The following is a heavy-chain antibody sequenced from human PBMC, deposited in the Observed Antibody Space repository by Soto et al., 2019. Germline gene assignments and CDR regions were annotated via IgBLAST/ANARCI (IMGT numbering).Heavy chain of an antibody. J-gene: IGHJ4*02. CDR3: VKDRGGVLAPSYFDN. CDR2: ISGSGGST. CDR1: GFTFTDYA. D-gene: IGHD2-8*01. Sequence: EVQLLESGGGFVQPGGSLRLSCAAAGFTFTDYAMTWVRQAPGKGLDWVSSISGSGGSTYYTDSVKGRFTISRDNSKNTLYLQMHSLRAEDTAVYYCVKDRGGVLAPSYFDNWGQGTLVTVSS. V-gene: IGHV3-23*01.